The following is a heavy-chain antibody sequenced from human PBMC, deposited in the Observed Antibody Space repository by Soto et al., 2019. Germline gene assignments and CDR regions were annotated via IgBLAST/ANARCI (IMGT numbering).Heavy chain of an antibody. CDR3: ARGRYGDY. D-gene: IGHD1-1*01. CDR1: GYTFTSYG. V-gene: IGHV1-18*01. Sequence: QVHLVQSGAEVKKPGASVKVSCKASGYTFTSYGITWVRQAPGQGLEWMGWISAHNGNTDYAQKLQGSVIVTRDTSTSTAYMELRSLISDDTAVYYCARGRYGDYSGQGALVTVSS. CDR2: ISAHNGNT. J-gene: IGHJ4*02.